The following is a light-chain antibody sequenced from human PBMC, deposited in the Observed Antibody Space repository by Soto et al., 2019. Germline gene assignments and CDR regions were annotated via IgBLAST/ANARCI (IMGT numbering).Light chain of an antibody. V-gene: IGKV3-20*01. Sequence: EIVLTQSPGTLSLSPGERATLSCRANQSVSSSYLAWYQQKPGQAPRLLIYGASSRATGIPDRFSGSGSGTDFTLTISRLEPEDFAVYYCQQYGSSPGSTFGPGTKVDIK. CDR1: QSVSSSY. CDR2: GAS. J-gene: IGKJ3*01. CDR3: QQYGSSPGST.